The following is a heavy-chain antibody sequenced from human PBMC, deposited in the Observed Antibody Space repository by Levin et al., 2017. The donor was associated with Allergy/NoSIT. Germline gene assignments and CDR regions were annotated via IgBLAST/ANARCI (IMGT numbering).Heavy chain of an antibody. CDR3: AKKGGLRLTTYYFDY. CDR2: INTIGDTT. Sequence: PGGSLRLSCAASGFTFSTYGMSWVRQAPGKGLEWVSTINTIGDTTYYADSVKGRFTISRDNSKNTLYLQMNSLRAEDTAVYYCAKKGGLRLTTYYFDYWGQGTLVTVSS. J-gene: IGHJ4*02. CDR1: GFTFSTYG. D-gene: IGHD5-12*01. V-gene: IGHV3-23*01.